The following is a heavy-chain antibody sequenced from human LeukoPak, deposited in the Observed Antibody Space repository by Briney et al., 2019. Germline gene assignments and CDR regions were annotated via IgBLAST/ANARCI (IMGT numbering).Heavy chain of an antibody. CDR2: ISPYNGNT. V-gene: IGHV1-18*01. D-gene: IGHD3-3*01. J-gene: IGHJ4*02. Sequence: ASVKVSCKASDYTCTTYRITWVRQAPGQGLEWMGWISPYNGNTNYAQKLQDRVTLTTDTSTSTAYMDLRSLRSDDTAVYYCARGRYYGDYWGQGTLVTVSS. CDR1: DYTCTTYR. CDR3: ARGRYYGDY.